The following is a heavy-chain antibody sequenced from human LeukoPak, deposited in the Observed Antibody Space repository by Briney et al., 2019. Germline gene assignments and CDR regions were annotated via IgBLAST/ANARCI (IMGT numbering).Heavy chain of an antibody. CDR2: IKQDGSEK. D-gene: IGHD1-26*01. V-gene: IGHV3-7*05. CDR3: ARQVGVDDAFDI. J-gene: IGHJ3*02. CDR1: GDYW. Sequence: GGSLRLSCAASGDYWMSWVRQAPGKGLEWVANIKQDGSEKYYVDSVKGRFTISRDNAKNSLYLQMNSLRAEDTAVYYCARQVGVDDAFDIWGQGTMVTISS.